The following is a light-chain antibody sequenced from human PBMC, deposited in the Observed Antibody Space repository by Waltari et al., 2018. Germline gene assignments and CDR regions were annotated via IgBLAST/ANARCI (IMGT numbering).Light chain of an antibody. CDR3: AAWDDSLDGPG. V-gene: IGLV1-44*01. Sequence: QSVLTQSPSASATPGQRVTISCSGSSSNIGTNSVNWYQQLPGTAPKLLIYDNNQRPSGVPDRFSGSKSGTSASLAISGLQSEDEADYYCAAWDDSLDGPGFGGGTKLTVL. J-gene: IGLJ2*01. CDR2: DNN. CDR1: SSNIGTNS.